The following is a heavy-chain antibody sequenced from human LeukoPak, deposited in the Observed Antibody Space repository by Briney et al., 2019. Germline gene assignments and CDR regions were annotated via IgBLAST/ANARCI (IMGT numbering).Heavy chain of an antibody. CDR2: ITCSGCNT. CDR1: GFTFSSYA. V-gene: IGHV3-23*01. D-gene: IGHD6-13*01. Sequence: PGGSLRLSCAASGFTFSSYAMSWVRQAPGKGLEWVLTITCSGCNTFYADSVKGRFTISRDNSKNTLYLQMNSLRAEDTAIYYCAKESPVAATGRSWFDPWGQGTLVTVSS. CDR3: AKESPVAATGRSWFDP. J-gene: IGHJ5*02.